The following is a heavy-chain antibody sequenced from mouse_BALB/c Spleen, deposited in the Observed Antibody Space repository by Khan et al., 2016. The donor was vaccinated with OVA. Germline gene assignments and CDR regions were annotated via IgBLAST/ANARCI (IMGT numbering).Heavy chain of an antibody. Sequence: QVQLKESGAELARPGASVKMSCKASGYTFTSYTIHWIKLRPGQGLEWIGFINPSNGYTNYNQKFKDKATLTADKSSTTVYMQLSSLTSDDSAVYNCVRDGAYHRNDGWFAYWCQGTLVTVSA. V-gene: IGHV1-4*01. J-gene: IGHJ3*01. D-gene: IGHD2-14*01. CDR3: VRDGAYHRNDGWFAY. CDR2: INPSNGYT. CDR1: GYTFTSYT.